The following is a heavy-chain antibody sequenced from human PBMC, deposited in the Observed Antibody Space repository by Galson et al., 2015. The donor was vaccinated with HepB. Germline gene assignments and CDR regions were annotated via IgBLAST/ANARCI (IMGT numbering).Heavy chain of an antibody. D-gene: IGHD6-19*01. CDR2: ISYDGSHR. CDR3: ARAGYSSGWDYGMDV. J-gene: IGHJ6*02. Sequence: SLRLSCAASGFTFNSYGMHWVRQAPGRGLEWVAIISYDGSHRFYADSVKGRFTISRDNSNNTLYLQMSSLRAEDTAVYYCARAGYSSGWDYGMDVWGQGTTATVSS. CDR1: GFTFNSYG. V-gene: IGHV3-30*03.